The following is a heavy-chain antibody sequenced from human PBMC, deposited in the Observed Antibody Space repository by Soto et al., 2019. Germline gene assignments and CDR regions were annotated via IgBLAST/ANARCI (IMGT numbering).Heavy chain of an antibody. CDR2: IYYSGST. D-gene: IGHD3-22*01. V-gene: IGHV4-59*11. CDR1: GVSISSHY. Sequence: SETLSLTCTVSGVSISSHYWSWIRQPPGKGLEWIGYIYYSGSTNYNPSLKSRVTISIDTSKNQFPLKLSSVTAADTAVYYCARDSDYYDSSGSHWFDPWGQGTLVT. J-gene: IGHJ5*02. CDR3: ARDSDYYDSSGSHWFDP.